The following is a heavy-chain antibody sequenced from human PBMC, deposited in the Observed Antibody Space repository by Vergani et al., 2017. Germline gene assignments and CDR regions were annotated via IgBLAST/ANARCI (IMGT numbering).Heavy chain of an antibody. J-gene: IGHJ5*02. V-gene: IGHV3-23*01. Sequence: EVQLLESGGGLVQPGGSLRLSCAASGFTFSSYAMSWVRQAPGKGLEWVSAISGSGGSTYYADSVKGRFTISRDNSKNTLYLQMNSLRAEDKAVYYCAKPYDFWSGYDPWGQGTLVTVSS. D-gene: IGHD3-3*01. CDR1: GFTFSSYA. CDR2: ISGSGGST. CDR3: AKPYDFWSGYDP.